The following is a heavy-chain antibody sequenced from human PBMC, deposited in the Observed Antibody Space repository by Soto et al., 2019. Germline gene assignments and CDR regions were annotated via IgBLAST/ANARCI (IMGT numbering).Heavy chain of an antibody. Sequence: EVQLVESGGGLVQPGGSLRLSCAASGFTFSSYDMHWVRQATGKGLEWVSAIGTAGDTYYPGSVKGRFTISRENAKNSLYIQMNSLRAGDTAVYYCARSYDSSGYGGMDVWGQGTTVTVSS. J-gene: IGHJ6*02. V-gene: IGHV3-13*01. D-gene: IGHD3-22*01. CDR1: GFTFSSYD. CDR2: IGTAGDT. CDR3: ARSYDSSGYGGMDV.